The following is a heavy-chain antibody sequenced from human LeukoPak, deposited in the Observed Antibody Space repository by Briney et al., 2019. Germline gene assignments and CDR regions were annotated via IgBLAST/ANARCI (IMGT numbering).Heavy chain of an antibody. Sequence: SETLSLTCAVYGGSFSGYYWSWIRQPPGKGLEWIGEINHRGSTNYNPSLKSRVTISVDTSKNQFSLKLSSVTAADTAVYYCARGGGWLQSFNYWGQGTLVTVSS. CDR2: INHRGST. D-gene: IGHD5-24*01. V-gene: IGHV4-34*01. CDR3: ARGGGWLQSFNY. CDR1: GGSFSGYY. J-gene: IGHJ4*02.